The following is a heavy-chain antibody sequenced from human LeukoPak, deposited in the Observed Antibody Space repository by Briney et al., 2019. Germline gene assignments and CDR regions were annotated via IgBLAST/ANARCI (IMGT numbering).Heavy chain of an antibody. V-gene: IGHV1-2*02. J-gene: IGHJ5*02. CDR2: INPNSGGT. CDR3: ARDLGPNWLDP. Sequence: ASVKVSCKASGYTFTGYYMHWVRQAPGQGLEWMGWINPNSGGTNYAQKFQGRVTMTRDTSISTAYMELGRLRSDDTAVYYCARDLGPNWLDPWGQGTLVSVSS. CDR1: GYTFTGYY.